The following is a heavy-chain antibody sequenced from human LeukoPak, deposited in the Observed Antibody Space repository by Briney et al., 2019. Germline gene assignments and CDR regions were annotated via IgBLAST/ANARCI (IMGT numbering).Heavy chain of an antibody. CDR1: GYTFTGYY. CDR3: ARGSGGATVAYFDS. Sequence: GASVKVSCKASGYTFTGYYMHWVRQAPGQGLEWMGWINPNSGGTNYAQKFQGWVTMTRDTSISTAYMELNSLRAEDTALYHCARGSGGATVAYFDSWGQGTLVTVSS. D-gene: IGHD4-17*01. J-gene: IGHJ4*02. V-gene: IGHV1-2*04. CDR2: INPNSGGT.